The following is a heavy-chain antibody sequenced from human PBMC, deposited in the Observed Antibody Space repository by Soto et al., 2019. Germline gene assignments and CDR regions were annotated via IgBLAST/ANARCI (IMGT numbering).Heavy chain of an antibody. CDR2: ISYNGRNK. CDR1: GFTFSFYA. CDR3: ARQAKIGDRSQFYFDS. D-gene: IGHD3-16*01. J-gene: IGHJ4*02. V-gene: IGHV3-30*04. Sequence: QVQLVESGGDVVQPGRSLRLSCAASGFTFSFYAMHWVRQAPGNGLERVAVISYNGRNKHYVDSVKGRFTISRDNSQDTLYLQMDSLRPDDTAVYYCARQAKIGDRSQFYFDSWGQGTLGTVSS.